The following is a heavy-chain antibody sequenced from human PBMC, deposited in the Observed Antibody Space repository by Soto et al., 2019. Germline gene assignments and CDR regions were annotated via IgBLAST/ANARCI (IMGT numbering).Heavy chain of an antibody. Sequence: QVQLVQSGAEVRQPASSVKVSCKTSGGTFSSYAISWVRQAHGQGLEWMGGIVPIVGTTTYAQKFQGRVTLTADEATSTAYMQLIRLRSDDTAVYYCVRVVAIPGYPDHWGQGTLVTVSS. CDR1: GGTFSSYA. CDR3: VRVVAIPGYPDH. D-gene: IGHD5-12*01. CDR2: IVPIVGTT. V-gene: IGHV1-69*12. J-gene: IGHJ4*02.